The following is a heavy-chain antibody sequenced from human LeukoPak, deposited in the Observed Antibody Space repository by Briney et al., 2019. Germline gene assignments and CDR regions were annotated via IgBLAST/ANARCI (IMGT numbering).Heavy chain of an antibody. Sequence: GGSLRLSCAASGVTFSGSAMSWVRQAPGEGLEWVSLISYSGANSYYTDSVRDRFTISRDNSKNTVYLQMNSLRVDDTAVYYCSKGHSDYGTGFDLWGRGTLVTVSS. V-gene: IGHV3-23*01. CDR2: ISYSGANS. D-gene: IGHD5-12*01. CDR3: SKGHSDYGTGFDL. CDR1: GVTFSGSA. J-gene: IGHJ4*02.